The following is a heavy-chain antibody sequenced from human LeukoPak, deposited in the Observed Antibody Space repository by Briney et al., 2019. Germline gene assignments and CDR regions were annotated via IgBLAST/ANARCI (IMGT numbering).Heavy chain of an antibody. J-gene: IGHJ4*02. CDR1: GFTFSDYY. D-gene: IGHD3-22*01. V-gene: IGHV3-11*06. CDR3: AGDLNYYDSSGYYAEGYFDY. CDR2: ISSSSSYI. Sequence: GGSLRLSCAASGFTFSDYYMSWIRQAPGKGLEWVSSISSSSSYIYYADSVKGRFTISRDNAKNSLYLQMNSLRAEDTAVYYCAGDLNYYDSSGYYAEGYFDYWGQGTLVTVSS.